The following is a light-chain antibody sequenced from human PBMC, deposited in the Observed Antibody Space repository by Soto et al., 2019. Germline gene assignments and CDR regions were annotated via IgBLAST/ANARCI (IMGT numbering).Light chain of an antibody. CDR2: GVS. CDR3: CSYTSLSSVF. J-gene: IGLJ2*01. CDR1: SSDVGGYNH. Sequence: QSALTQPASVSGSPGQSITISCTGTSSDVGGYNHVSWYQHPPGRAPKLILFGVSDRPSGVSHRFSGSKSGNTASLTISGLQAEDEADYYCCSYTSLSSVFFGGGTKVTVL. V-gene: IGLV2-14*01.